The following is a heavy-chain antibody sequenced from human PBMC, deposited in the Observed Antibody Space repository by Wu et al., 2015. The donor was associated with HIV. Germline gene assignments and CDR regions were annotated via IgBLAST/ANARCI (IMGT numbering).Heavy chain of an antibody. CDR3: ARGSYGDNSVFWFYFDY. CDR1: GESFSGYY. CDR2: INHSGST. Sequence: QVQLQQWGAGLLKPSETLSLTCAVYGESFSGYYWTWIRQPPGKGLEWIGEINHSGSTNYNPSLKSRVTISVDTSKKQFSLKLTSVIDADTAVYYCARGSYGDNSVFWFYFDYWGQGTLVTVSS. J-gene: IGHJ4*02. D-gene: IGHD4-23*01. V-gene: IGHV4-34*01.